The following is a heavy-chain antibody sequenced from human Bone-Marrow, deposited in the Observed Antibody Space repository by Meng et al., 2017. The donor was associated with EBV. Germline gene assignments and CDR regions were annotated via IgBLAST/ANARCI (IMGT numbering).Heavy chain of an antibody. CDR1: GGTFSRDV. CDR2: IITMLGAL. CDR3: AREPGRGYTPDY. D-gene: IGHD3-10*01. V-gene: IGHV1-69*06. J-gene: IGHJ4*02. Sequence: QVRRGQLRREGKMPGSSVKVGWMPYGGTFSRDVFSWVQQDPGKGLEWMGGIITMLGALNYAQKFQDRVTIIADKPMSIPYMELSSLRSDDTAVYYCAREPGRGYTPDYWGRGTLVTVSS.